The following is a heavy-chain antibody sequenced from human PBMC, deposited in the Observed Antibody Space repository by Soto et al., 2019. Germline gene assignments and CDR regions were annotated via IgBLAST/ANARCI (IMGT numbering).Heavy chain of an antibody. V-gene: IGHV4-34*01. CDR1: GGSFSGYY. Sequence: SETLSLTCAVYGGSFSGYYWSWIRQPPGKGLEWIGEINHSGSTNYNPSLKSRVTISVDTSKNQFSLKLSSVTAADTAVYYCGRAIVVVVAATKADAFDIWGQGTMVTVSS. CDR3: GRAIVVVVAATKADAFDI. J-gene: IGHJ3*02. CDR2: INHSGST. D-gene: IGHD2-15*01.